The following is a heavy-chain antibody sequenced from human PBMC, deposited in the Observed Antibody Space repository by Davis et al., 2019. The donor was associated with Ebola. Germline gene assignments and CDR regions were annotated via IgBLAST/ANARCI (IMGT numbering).Heavy chain of an antibody. J-gene: IGHJ4*02. CDR3: ARDHGWDLLFYFDF. CDR1: GYTFTNYG. V-gene: IGHV1-18*04. Sequence: AASVKVSCKASGYTFTNYGITWVRQAPGQGLEWMGWINPHNGNTNYAQNVQGRVIMTSDTATTTAYMELSSLRSDDTAVYYCARDHGWDLLFYFDFWGQGTLVTVSS. D-gene: IGHD1-26*01. CDR2: INPHNGNT.